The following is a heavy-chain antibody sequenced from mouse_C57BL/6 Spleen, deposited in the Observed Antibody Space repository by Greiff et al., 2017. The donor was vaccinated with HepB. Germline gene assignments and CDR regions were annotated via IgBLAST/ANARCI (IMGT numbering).Heavy chain of an antibody. D-gene: IGHD3-3*01. CDR1: GYAFSSSW. V-gene: IGHV1-82*01. J-gene: IGHJ1*03. CDR3: ARGGLGRYFDV. Sequence: QVQLKESGPELVKPGASVKISCKASGYAFSSSWMNWVKQRPGKGLEWIGRIYPGEGDTNYNGKFKGKATLTADKSSSTAYMQLSSLTSEDSAVYFCARGGLGRYFDVWGTGTTVTVSS. CDR2: IYPGEGDT.